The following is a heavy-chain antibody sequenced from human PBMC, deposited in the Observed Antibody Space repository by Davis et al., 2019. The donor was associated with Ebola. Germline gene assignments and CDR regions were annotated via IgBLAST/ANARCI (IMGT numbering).Heavy chain of an antibody. CDR2: ISYDGSNK. V-gene: IGHV3-30-3*01. CDR3: AKDYILSEWLIDY. D-gene: IGHD3-3*01. CDR1: GFTFSSYA. Sequence: GESLKISCAASGFTFSSYAMHWVRQAPGKGLEWVAVISYDGSNKYYADSVKGRFTISRDNSKNTLYLQMNSLRAEDTAVYYCAKDYILSEWLIDYWGQGTLVTVSS. J-gene: IGHJ4*02.